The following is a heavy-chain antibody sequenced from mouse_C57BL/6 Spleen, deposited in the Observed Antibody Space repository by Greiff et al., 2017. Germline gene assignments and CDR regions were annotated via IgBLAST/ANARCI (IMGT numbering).Heavy chain of an antibody. D-gene: IGHD1-1*01. V-gene: IGHV1-7*01. CDR1: GYTFTSYW. CDR3: AYGSNPDY. Sequence: QVQLQQPGAELAKPGASVKLSCKASGYTFTSYWMHWVKQRPGQGLEWIGYINPSSGYTKYNQKFKDKATLTADKSSSTAYMQLSSLTCEDSAVYYCAYGSNPDYWGQGTTLTVSS. CDR2: INPSSGYT. J-gene: IGHJ2*01.